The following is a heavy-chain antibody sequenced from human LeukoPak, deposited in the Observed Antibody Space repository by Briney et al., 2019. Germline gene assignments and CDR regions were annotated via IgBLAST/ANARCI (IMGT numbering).Heavy chain of an antibody. CDR2: INPNSGGS. CDR3: ARDSVGATGDY. D-gene: IGHD1-26*01. CDR1: GYTFTDYF. V-gene: IGHV1-2*02. J-gene: IGHJ4*02. Sequence: GASEKVSCKTSGYTFTDYFIHWVRQAPGQGLEWMGWINPNSGGSNFAQKFQGRVTVIRDTSISTAYMELSGLESDDTAVYYCARDSVGATGDYWGQGTLVTVSS.